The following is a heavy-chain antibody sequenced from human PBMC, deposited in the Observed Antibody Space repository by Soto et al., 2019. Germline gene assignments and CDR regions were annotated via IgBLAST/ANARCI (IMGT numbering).Heavy chain of an antibody. J-gene: IGHJ4*02. Sequence: SETPSLTCTVSGGSLSSYYWSWIRQPPGKGLEWIGYIYYSGSTNYSPSLKSRVTISVDTSKNQFSLKLSSVTAADTAVYYCARRYGTVFDYWGQGTLVTVSS. V-gene: IGHV4-59*01. CDR3: ARRYGTVFDY. D-gene: IGHD6-13*01. CDR1: GGSLSSYY. CDR2: IYYSGST.